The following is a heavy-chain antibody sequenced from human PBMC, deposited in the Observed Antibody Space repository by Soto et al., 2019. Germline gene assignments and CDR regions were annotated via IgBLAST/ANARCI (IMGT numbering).Heavy chain of an antibody. CDR1: GDTFSSYA. CDR2: IIPMFGTA. Sequence: QVQLVQSGAEVKKPGSSVKVSCKASGDTFSSYAINWVRQSPGQRLEWMGGIIPMFGTANYAQKFNGRVKITAGECMSTVYTELSTLRAEDTAVYYCAIVVPAHYYDMSCYYPPLDYWGQGTLVTVSS. V-gene: IGHV1-69*01. D-gene: IGHD3-22*01. J-gene: IGHJ4*02. CDR3: AIVVPAHYYDMSCYYPPLDY.